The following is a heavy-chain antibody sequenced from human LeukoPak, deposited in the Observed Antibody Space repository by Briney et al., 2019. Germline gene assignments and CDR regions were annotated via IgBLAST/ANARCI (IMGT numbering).Heavy chain of an antibody. V-gene: IGHV3-33*01. J-gene: IGHJ6*02. CDR1: GFTFSSYG. CDR3: ARPITSYYYYGMDV. Sequence: GGSLRLSCAASGFTFSSYGMHWVRQAPGKGLEWVAVIWYDGSNKYYADSVKGRFTISRDNSKNTLYLQMYSLRAEDTAVYYCARPITSYYYYGMDVWGQGTTVTVSS. D-gene: IGHD3-10*01. CDR2: IWYDGSNK.